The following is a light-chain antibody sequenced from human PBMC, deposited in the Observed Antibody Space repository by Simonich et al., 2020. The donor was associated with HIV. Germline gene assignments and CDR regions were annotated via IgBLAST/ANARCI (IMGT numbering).Light chain of an antibody. CDR1: QSISSW. J-gene: IGKJ1*01. V-gene: IGKV1-5*03. CDR2: KAS. CDR3: QQYNSYSWT. Sequence: DIQMTQSPSTLSASVGDRVTITCRARQSISSWLAWDQQKPGKAPKLLIYKASSLESGFPSRFSGSGSGTEFTLTISSLQPDDFATYYCQQYNSYSWTFGQGTKVEIK.